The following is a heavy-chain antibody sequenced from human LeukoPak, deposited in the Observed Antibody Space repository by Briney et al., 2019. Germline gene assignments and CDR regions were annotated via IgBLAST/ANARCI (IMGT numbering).Heavy chain of an antibody. CDR3: ARKARSGLLWFREGAFVI. CDR2: IGTAGDT. Sequence: GGSLRLSCAASGFTFSSYDMHWVRQATGKGLEWVSAIGTAGDTYYPGSVKGRFTISRENAKNSLYLQMNSLRAGDTAVYYRARKARSGLLWFREGAFVIWGQGTMVTVSS. D-gene: IGHD3-10*01. CDR1: GFTFSSYD. V-gene: IGHV3-13*01. J-gene: IGHJ3*02.